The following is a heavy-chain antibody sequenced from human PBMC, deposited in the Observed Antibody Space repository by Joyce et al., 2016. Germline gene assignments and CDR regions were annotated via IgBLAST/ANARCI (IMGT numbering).Heavy chain of an antibody. CDR2: IVTVFVTA. J-gene: IGHJ4*02. V-gene: IGHV1-69*01. CDR3: TRRRIVGTTPHFDY. D-gene: IGHD1-26*01. CDR1: GGTLNSCA. Sequence: QVQLVESGAELKKPGSSVKVSCNGSGGTLNSCALDWVRHATGQGPEWMGVIVTVFVTASYAQKFHGRVTITADEDTNTAYMELRSLKSEDTALYYYTRRRIVGTTPHFDYWGQGTLVTVSS.